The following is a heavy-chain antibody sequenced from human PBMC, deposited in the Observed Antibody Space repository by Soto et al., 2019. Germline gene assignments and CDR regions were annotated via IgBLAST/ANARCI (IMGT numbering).Heavy chain of an antibody. Sequence: QVQLVQSGAEVKKPGASVKVSCKASGYTFTSYGISCVRQAPGQGLEWMGWSSAYNGNTNYAQKLQGRVTMTTDTSTSTAYMVLRSLRSDDTAVYYCAINLLRDYDIDDAFDIWGQGTMVTVSS. V-gene: IGHV1-18*01. CDR2: SSAYNGNT. CDR3: AINLLRDYDIDDAFDI. D-gene: IGHD3-9*01. CDR1: GYTFTSYG. J-gene: IGHJ3*02.